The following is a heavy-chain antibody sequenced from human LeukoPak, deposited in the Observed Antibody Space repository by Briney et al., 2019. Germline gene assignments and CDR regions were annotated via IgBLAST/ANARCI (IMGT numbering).Heavy chain of an antibody. J-gene: IGHJ4*02. CDR1: GGSISSYY. V-gene: IGHV4-59*01. D-gene: IGHD5-12*01. CDR2: IYYSGST. CDR3: ARTESGYAVF. Sequence: SETLSLTCTVSGGSISSYYWSWIRQPPGKGLEWIGYIYYSGSTNYNPSLKSRVTISVDTSKNQFSLKLSSVTAADTAVYYCARTESGYAVFWGQGTLVTVSS.